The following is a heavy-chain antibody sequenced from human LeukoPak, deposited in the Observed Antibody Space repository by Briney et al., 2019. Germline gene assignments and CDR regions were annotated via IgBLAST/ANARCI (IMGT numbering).Heavy chain of an antibody. CDR1: GGSISSSSYY. CDR3: ARLAVMVYAPYYFDY. D-gene: IGHD2-8*01. Sequence: PSETLSLTCSVSGGSISSSSYYWGWIRQPPGKGLEWIGSIYYSGSTYYNPSLKSRVTISVDTSKNQFSLKLSSVTAADTAVYYCARLAVMVYAPYYFDYWGQGTLVTVSS. V-gene: IGHV4-39*07. J-gene: IGHJ4*02. CDR2: IYYSGST.